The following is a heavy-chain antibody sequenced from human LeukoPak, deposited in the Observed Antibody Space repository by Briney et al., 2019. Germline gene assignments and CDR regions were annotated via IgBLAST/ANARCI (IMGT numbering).Heavy chain of an antibody. Sequence: PSETLSLSCTVSGGSISSSSVYWGWIRQPTGKGLEWIGSIYYSGTTYYNPSLKSRVTISVDTSKNQFSLKLSSVTAADTAVYYSAIDRIGTVDNWGQGTLVTVSS. CDR1: GGSISSSSVY. CDR2: IYYSGTT. V-gene: IGHV4-39*07. J-gene: IGHJ4*02. D-gene: IGHD1/OR15-1a*01. CDR3: AIDRIGTVDN.